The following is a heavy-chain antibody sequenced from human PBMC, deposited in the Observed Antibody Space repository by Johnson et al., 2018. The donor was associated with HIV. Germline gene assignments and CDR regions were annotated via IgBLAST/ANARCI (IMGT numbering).Heavy chain of an antibody. CDR3: ARAVRVGATTNSAFDF. J-gene: IGHJ3*01. V-gene: IGHV3-20*04. CDR1: GFTFDDYG. D-gene: IGHD1-26*01. Sequence: MLLVESGGGVVRPGGSLRLSCAASGFTFDDYGMSWVRQAPGKGLEWVSGINWNGGSTGYADSVKGRFTISRDNAKNSLYLQMNSLRAEDTALYYCARAVRVGATTNSAFDFWGQGTMVTVSS. CDR2: INWNGGST.